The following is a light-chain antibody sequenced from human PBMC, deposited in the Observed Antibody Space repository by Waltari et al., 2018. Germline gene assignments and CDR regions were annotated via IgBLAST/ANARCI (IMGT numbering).Light chain of an antibody. CDR2: EVR. CDR1: STDDENYNI. CDR3: CSYAGSSSVV. V-gene: IGLV2-23*02. J-gene: IGLJ2*01. Sequence: QTAMTQPDYESRTTEQSITIKCTETSTDDENYNIITWYQQHPGKAPKLMIYEVRKRPSGVSNRFSGSKSGNTASLTISGLQAEDEADYYCCSYAGSSSVVFGGGTKLTVL.